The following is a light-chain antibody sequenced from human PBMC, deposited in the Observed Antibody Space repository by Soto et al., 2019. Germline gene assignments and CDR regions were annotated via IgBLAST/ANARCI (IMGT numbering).Light chain of an antibody. V-gene: IGLV2-23*03. CDR2: EGN. Sequence: SALTQPASVSGSPGQSITISCTGTSRDIGSYNLVSWYQQHPGKAPKLMIYEGNKRPSGVSNRFSVSKSGNTASLTISGLQAEDEGDYFCCSYAGFSAVVFGSGTKVTV. J-gene: IGLJ1*01. CDR3: CSYAGFSAVV. CDR1: SRDIGSYNL.